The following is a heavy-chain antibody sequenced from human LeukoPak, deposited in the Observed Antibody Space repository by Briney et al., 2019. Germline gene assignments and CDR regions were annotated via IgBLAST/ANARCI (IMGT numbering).Heavy chain of an antibody. Sequence: SETLSLTCTVSGGSLSSFYWSWVRQPAGKGPEWIGRVDTSGDTHYNPSLKSRATMSLDTPKKQFSLKLNSVAVADTAVYYCARGLGGASYYMDVWGKGTTVTVSS. CDR2: VDTSGDT. CDR1: GGSLSSFY. J-gene: IGHJ6*03. CDR3: ARGLGGASYYMDV. V-gene: IGHV4-4*07. D-gene: IGHD3-16*01.